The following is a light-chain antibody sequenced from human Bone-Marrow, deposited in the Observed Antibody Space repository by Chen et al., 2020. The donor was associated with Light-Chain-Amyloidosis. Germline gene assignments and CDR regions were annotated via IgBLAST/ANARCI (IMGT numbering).Light chain of an antibody. CDR2: EDD. V-gene: IGLV6-57*01. CDR1: SGSIATNY. CDR3: QSYRGSRQGV. J-gene: IGLJ3*02. Sequence: NFMLTQPHSVSESPGKTVIISCTRSSGSIATNYVQWYQQRPGSSPTTVIYEDDQRPSGVPERFPGSVDRSSDAASRALSGLKTEDGADYYCQSYRGSRQGVFGVGTKLTVL.